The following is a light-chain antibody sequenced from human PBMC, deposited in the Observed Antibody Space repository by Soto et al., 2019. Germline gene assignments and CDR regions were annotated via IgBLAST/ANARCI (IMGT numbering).Light chain of an antibody. CDR1: QSIGTW. Sequence: DIQLTQSPATLSSSLGDTASPTCRASQSIGTWLAWFKHKPGKAPKVVIYGASGLESGVPPRFRGSGSGTEFTLTISSLKPDDVETYYCQHYNSYSEAFGQGTKVDI. CDR2: GAS. CDR3: QHYNSYSEA. J-gene: IGKJ1*01. V-gene: IGKV1-5*03.